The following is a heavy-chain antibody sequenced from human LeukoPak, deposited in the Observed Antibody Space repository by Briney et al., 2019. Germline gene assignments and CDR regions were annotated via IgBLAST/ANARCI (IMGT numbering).Heavy chain of an antibody. D-gene: IGHD3-16*01. V-gene: IGHV4-39*01. CDR1: GGSINISDYY. CDR3: ARRTFRYYFDY. Sequence: PSETLSLTCTVSGGSINISDYYWGWIRQPPGKGLEWIGSMHYSGSTYYNPSLKSRVTISVDTSKNQFSLKLSSVTAADTAVYYCARRTFRYYFDYWGQGTLVTVSS. J-gene: IGHJ4*02. CDR2: MHYSGST.